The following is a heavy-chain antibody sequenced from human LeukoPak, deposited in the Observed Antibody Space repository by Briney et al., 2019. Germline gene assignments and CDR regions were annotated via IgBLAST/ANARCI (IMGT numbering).Heavy chain of an antibody. CDR2: ISAYNGNT. J-gene: IGHJ4*02. CDR1: GYTFTSYG. Sequence: ASVKVSCKASGYTFTSYGISWVRQAPGQGLEWMGWISAYNGNTNYAQKLQGRVTMTTDTSTSTAYMELRSLRSDDTAVYYCARDKLGEVAGTFDNWGQGTLVTVSS. CDR3: ARDKLGEVAGTFDN. D-gene: IGHD6-19*01. V-gene: IGHV1-18*01.